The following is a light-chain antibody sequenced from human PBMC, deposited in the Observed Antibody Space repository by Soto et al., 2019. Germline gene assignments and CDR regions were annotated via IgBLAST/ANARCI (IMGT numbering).Light chain of an antibody. CDR2: DVS. CDR3: ISYTTISTYV. CDR1: SSDVGSYNY. J-gene: IGLJ1*01. V-gene: IGLV2-14*03. Sequence: QSALIQPASVSGSPGQSIAISCTGTSSDVGSYNYVSWYQHHPGKAPKVMIYDVSSRPSGVSNRFSGSKSGNTASLTISGLQAEDEADYYCISYTTISTYVFGTGTKLTVL.